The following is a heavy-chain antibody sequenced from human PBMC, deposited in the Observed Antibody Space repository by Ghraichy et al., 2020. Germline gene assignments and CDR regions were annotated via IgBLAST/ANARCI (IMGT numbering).Heavy chain of an antibody. Sequence: GGSLRLSCAASGFTFSSYSMNWVRQAPGKGLEWVSYISSSSSTIYYADSVKGRFTISRDNAKNSLYLQMNSLRDEDTAVYYCARAWDCSSTSCYGFDPWGQGTLVTVSS. D-gene: IGHD2-2*01. CDR3: ARAWDCSSTSCYGFDP. CDR2: ISSSSSTI. J-gene: IGHJ5*02. CDR1: GFTFSSYS. V-gene: IGHV3-48*02.